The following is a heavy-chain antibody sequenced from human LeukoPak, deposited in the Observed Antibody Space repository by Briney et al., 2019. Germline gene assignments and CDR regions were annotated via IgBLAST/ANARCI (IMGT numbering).Heavy chain of an antibody. Sequence: PGGSLRLSCAASGFTVSSNYMSWVRQAPGKGLEWVSVIYSGGSTYYADSVKDRFTISRDNSKNTLYLQMNSLRAEDTAVYYCARVSGYSYGHEDYWGQGTLVTVSS. J-gene: IGHJ4*02. D-gene: IGHD5-18*01. CDR3: ARVSGYSYGHEDY. CDR1: GFTVSSNY. V-gene: IGHV3-53*01. CDR2: IYSGGST.